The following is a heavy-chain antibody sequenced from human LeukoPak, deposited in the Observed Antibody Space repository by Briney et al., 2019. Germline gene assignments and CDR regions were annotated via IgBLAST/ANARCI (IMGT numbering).Heavy chain of an antibody. CDR2: INPDGRDT. Sequence: GGSLRLSCAASGFTFSSYSMNWVRQAPGKGQEWVAHINPDGRDTYYVDSVKGRFTISRDNAQNSMYLQMNSLRVEDTAVYYCTSWGDTTAEYFQRWGQGTLVTVSS. D-gene: IGHD2-21*02. CDR1: GFTFSSYS. CDR3: TSWGDTTAEYFQR. J-gene: IGHJ1*01. V-gene: IGHV3-7*01.